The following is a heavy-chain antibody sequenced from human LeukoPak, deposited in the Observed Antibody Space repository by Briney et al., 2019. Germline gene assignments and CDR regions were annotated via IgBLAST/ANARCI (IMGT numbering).Heavy chain of an antibody. V-gene: IGHV3-30*02. CDR3: AKDTVLNNAFDI. CDR2: IRYDGSNK. CDR1: GFTFSSYG. J-gene: IGHJ3*02. D-gene: IGHD4-17*01. Sequence: GGSLRLSCAASGFTFSSYGMHWVRQAPGKGLEWVAFIRYDGSNKYYADSVKGRFTISRDNSKNTLYLQMNSLRAEDTAVYYCAKDTVLNNAFDIWGQGTMVTVSS.